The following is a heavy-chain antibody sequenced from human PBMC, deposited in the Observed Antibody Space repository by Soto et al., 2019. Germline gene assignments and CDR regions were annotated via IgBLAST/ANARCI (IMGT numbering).Heavy chain of an antibody. D-gene: IGHD2-21*01. CDR1: GYTFTDFH. Sequence: WASVKVSCKASGYTFTDFHIHWVRQAPGQTLEWMGWINPDSGGTVYAPRFQDLVTMTRDASITTVYLEIARLKSGDTAMYFCTRSPNCGHRDCLTSGAFDVWGQGTVVTISS. CDR2: INPDSGGT. CDR3: TRSPNCGHRDCLTSGAFDV. V-gene: IGHV1-2*04. J-gene: IGHJ3*01.